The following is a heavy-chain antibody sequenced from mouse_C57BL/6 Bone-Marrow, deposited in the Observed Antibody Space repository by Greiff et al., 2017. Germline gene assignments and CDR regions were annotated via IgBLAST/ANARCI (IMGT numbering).Heavy chain of an antibody. CDR2: FHPYNDDT. J-gene: IGHJ1*03. CDR1: GYTFTTYP. CDR3: ARSAGLLRSYWYFDV. D-gene: IGHD1-1*01. V-gene: IGHV1-47*01. Sequence: QVHVKQSGAELVKPGASVKMSCKASGYTFTTYPIEWMKQNHGKSLEWIGNFHPYNDDTKYNEKFKGKATLTVEKSSSTVYLELSRLTSDDSAVYYCARSAGLLRSYWYFDVWGTGTTVTVSS.